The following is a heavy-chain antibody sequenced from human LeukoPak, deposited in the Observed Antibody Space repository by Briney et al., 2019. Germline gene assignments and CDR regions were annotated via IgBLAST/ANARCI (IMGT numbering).Heavy chain of an antibody. V-gene: IGHV3-7*01. CDR2: IKQDVSEK. D-gene: IGHD4-17*01. Sequence: GGALRLSCAASGFTFSSYWMSWVREAPGKGLEWGGNIKQDVSEKYYVDSVKGRFTISRDNAKTSLYLQMNSLRAEDTAVYYCARERLYGDYYYYYYYMDVWGKGTTVTVSS. CDR1: GFTFSSYW. J-gene: IGHJ6*03. CDR3: ARERLYGDYYYYYYYMDV.